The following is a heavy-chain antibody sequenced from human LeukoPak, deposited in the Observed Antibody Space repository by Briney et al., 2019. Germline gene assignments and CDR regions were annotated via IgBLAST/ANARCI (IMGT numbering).Heavy chain of an antibody. CDR1: GFTFRSFA. Sequence: GGSLRLSCAAFGFTFRSFAMSWVRQAPGKGLEWVSSISSSSSYIYYADSVKGRFTISRDNAKNSLYLQMNSLRAEDTAVYYCARVAVYYYDSSGYSGAFDIWGQGTMVTVSS. V-gene: IGHV3-21*01. D-gene: IGHD3-22*01. CDR3: ARVAVYYYDSSGYSGAFDI. CDR2: ISSSSSYI. J-gene: IGHJ3*02.